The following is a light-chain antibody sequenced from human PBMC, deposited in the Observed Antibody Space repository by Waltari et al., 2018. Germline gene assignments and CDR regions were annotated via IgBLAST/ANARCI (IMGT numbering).Light chain of an antibody. CDR1: QSVSSN. CDR3: QQYNNWPWRT. Sequence: EIVMTQSPATLSVSPGERATLSCRASQSVSSNLAWYQQKPGQAPRLLIYGASTRATGIPARFSGSVSGTEFTLTISSMQSEDFAVYYCQQYNNWPWRTFGQGTKLEIK. V-gene: IGKV3-15*01. J-gene: IGKJ2*01. CDR2: GAS.